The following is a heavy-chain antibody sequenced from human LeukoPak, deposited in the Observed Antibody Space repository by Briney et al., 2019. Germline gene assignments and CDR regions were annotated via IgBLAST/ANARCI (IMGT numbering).Heavy chain of an antibody. V-gene: IGHV3-7*05. CDR1: GFTFSSHW. CDR2: KKQDGSEK. J-gene: IGHJ3*01. CDR3: ARFRQNAFDF. Sequence: TGGSLRLSCAASGFTFSSHWMSGVRQAPGKGLEGVANKKQDGSEKFYVDSVKGRFTISRDNAKNSLYLQMNTLRAEDTAVYYCARFRQNAFDFWGQGTMVTVSS.